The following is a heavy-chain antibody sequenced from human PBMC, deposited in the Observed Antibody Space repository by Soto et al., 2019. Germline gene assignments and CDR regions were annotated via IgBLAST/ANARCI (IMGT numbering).Heavy chain of an antibody. D-gene: IGHD1-26*01. CDR3: ARDSQKVGTTRLYFGL. Sequence: PSETLSLTCTVSGDSISSYYWSWTRQPAGKGLEWIGRIYSSGSANYNPSLKSRVSMSVDTSKNQFSLKLSSVTAADTAVYYCARDSQKVGTTRLYFGLWGRGTLVTVSS. CDR1: GDSISSYY. V-gene: IGHV4-4*07. CDR2: IYSSGSA. J-gene: IGHJ2*01.